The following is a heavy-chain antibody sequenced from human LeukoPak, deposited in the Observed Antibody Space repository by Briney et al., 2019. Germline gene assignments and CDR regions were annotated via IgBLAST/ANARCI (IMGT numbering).Heavy chain of an antibody. CDR1: GFTFSRYG. J-gene: IGHJ4*02. D-gene: IGHD4-17*01. CDR2: ISYDGSNK. V-gene: IGHV3-30*18. CDR3: AKDSGGVTTGTFDY. Sequence: GGSLRLSCAASGFTFSRYGMHWVRQAPGKGLEWVAVISYDGSNKYYADSVKGRFTISRDNSKNTLYLQMNSLRAEDTAVYYCAKDSGGVTTGTFDYWGQGTLVTVSS.